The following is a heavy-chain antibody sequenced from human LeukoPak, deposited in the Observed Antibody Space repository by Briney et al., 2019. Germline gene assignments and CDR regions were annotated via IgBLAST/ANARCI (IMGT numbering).Heavy chain of an antibody. CDR1: GFTVSSNY. V-gene: IGHV3-53*01. J-gene: IGHJ5*02. D-gene: IGHD3-22*01. Sequence: GGSLRLSCAASGFTVSSNYMSWVRQAPGKGLEWVSVIYSGGSTYYADSVKGRFTISRDNSKNTLYLQMNSLRAEDTAVYYCAKDPKDYYDSSGGFDPWGQGTLVTVSS. CDR2: IYSGGST. CDR3: AKDPKDYYDSSGGFDP.